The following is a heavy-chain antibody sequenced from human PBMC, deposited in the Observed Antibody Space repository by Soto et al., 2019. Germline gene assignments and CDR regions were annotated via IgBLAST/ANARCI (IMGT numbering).Heavy chain of an antibody. CDR2: INHLGSI. CDR3: ARGGISHWAYFYYMDV. V-gene: IGHV4-34*01. CDR1: GGSLSDYF. J-gene: IGHJ6*03. Sequence: SETLSLTCVVSGGSLSDYFWSWIRQPPGMALEWIGEINHLGSINYNPSLKGRVTMSVDTSKNQFSLTLNSVTAADTATYYCARGGISHWAYFYYMDVWDRGTTXTVSS. D-gene: IGHD2-21*01.